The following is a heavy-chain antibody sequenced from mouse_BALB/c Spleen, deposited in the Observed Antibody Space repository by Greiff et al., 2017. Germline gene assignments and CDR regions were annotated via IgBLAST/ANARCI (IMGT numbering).Heavy chain of an antibody. CDR1: GFSLTGYG. D-gene: IGHD1-2*01. V-gene: IGHV2-6-7*01. CDR3: ARDGGTTATYFDY. Sequence: QVQLKESGPGLVAPSQSLSITCTVSGFSLTGYGVNWVRQPPGKGLEWLGMIWGDGSTDYNSALKSRLSISKDNSKSQVFLKMNSLQTDDTARYYCARDGGTTATYFDYWGQGTTLTVSS. J-gene: IGHJ2*01. CDR2: IWGDGST.